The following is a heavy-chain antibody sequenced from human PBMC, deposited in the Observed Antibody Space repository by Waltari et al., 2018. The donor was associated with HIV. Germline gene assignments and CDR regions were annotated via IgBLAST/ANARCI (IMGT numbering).Heavy chain of an antibody. CDR3: AKTGQLSQLYSFDY. CDR1: GSPLRRYA. Sequence: QVQLVPSGAEVKKPGSSVKVACKASGSPLRRYAIRWVRQAPGQGLEWMGGIIPMFGTPSYARKFQGRVTITAEASTSTVYMDLNSLRSEDTAVYYGAKTGQLSQLYSFDYWGQGTVVTVS. J-gene: IGHJ4*02. V-gene: IGHV1-69*12. D-gene: IGHD1-1*01. CDR2: IIPMFGTP.